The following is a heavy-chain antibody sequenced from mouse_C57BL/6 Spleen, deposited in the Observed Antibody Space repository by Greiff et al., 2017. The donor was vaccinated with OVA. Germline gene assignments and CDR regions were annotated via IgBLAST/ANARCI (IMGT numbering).Heavy chain of an antibody. D-gene: IGHD2-3*01. Sequence: EVQLQESGGGLVQPKGSLKLSCAASGFSFNTYAMNWVRQAPGKGLEWVARIRSKSNNYATYYADSVKDRFTISRDDSESMLYLQMNNLKTEDTAMYYCVRQGDDGYPSWFAYWGQGTLVTVSA. CDR2: IRSKSNNYAT. CDR3: VRQGDDGYPSWFAY. V-gene: IGHV10-1*01. J-gene: IGHJ3*01. CDR1: GFSFNTYA.